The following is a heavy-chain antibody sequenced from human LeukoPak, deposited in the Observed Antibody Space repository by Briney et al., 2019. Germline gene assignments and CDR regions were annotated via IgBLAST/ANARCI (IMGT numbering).Heavy chain of an antibody. CDR2: VWYDGINK. CDR1: GFTFSRYG. V-gene: IGHV3-33*01. J-gene: IGHJ4*02. Sequence: GGSLRLSCAASGFTFSRYGMHWVRQAPGKGLEWVAVVWYDGINKYYADSVKGRFTISRDNSKNTLFLQMNSLRAEDTAVYYCGRSRGAGPGAHFDVWGQGTLVTVSS. CDR3: GRSRGAGPGAHFDV. D-gene: IGHD6-19*01.